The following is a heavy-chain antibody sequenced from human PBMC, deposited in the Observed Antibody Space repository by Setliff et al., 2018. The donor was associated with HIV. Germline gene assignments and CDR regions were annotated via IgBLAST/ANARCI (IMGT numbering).Heavy chain of an antibody. CDR3: AREVDVVTTSDAFDI. Sequence: SETLSLTCTVSGASISSSRYYWGWIRQPPGKGLEWIGSIYYSGSTYYSPSLKSRVTISVDTSKNHFSLKLTSVTAADTAVYYCAREVDVVTTSDAFDIWGQGTMVTVSS. V-gene: IGHV4-39*02. D-gene: IGHD2-21*02. J-gene: IGHJ3*02. CDR1: GASISSSRYY. CDR2: IYYSGST.